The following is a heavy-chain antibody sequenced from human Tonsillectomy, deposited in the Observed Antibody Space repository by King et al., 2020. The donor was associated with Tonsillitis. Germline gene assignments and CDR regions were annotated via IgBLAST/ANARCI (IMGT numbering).Heavy chain of an antibody. CDR3: ARVYGSLDSYYDGMDV. CDR1: GFTFSNYA. V-gene: IGHV3-30-3*01. Sequence: VQLVESGGGVVQPGRSLRLSCAASGFTFSNYAIHWVRQAPGKGLEWVAAISFDGSNTYYADSVQGRFTISRDNSKNTLYLQMNSLRAEDTAVYYCARVYGSLDSYYDGMDVWGGRTTVTVSS. CDR2: ISFDGSNT. J-gene: IGHJ6*04. D-gene: IGHD2-2*02.